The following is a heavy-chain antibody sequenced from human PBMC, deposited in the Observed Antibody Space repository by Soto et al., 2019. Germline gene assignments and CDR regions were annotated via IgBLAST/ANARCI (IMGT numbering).Heavy chain of an antibody. V-gene: IGHV1-8*01. CDR2: MNPNSGNT. CDR3: ARVLWSGYYKGDDAFDI. D-gene: IGHD3-3*01. CDR1: GYTFTSYD. Sequence: QVQLVQSGAEVKKPGASVKVSCKASGYTFTSYDINWVRQATGQGLEWMGWMNPNSGNTGYAQKFQGRVTMTRNTSISTAYMELSSLRSEDTAVYYCARVLWSGYYKGDDAFDIWGQGTMVTVSS. J-gene: IGHJ3*02.